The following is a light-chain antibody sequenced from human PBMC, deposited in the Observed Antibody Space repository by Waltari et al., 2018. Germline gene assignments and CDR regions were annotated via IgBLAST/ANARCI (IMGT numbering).Light chain of an antibody. CDR1: SGSIASNY. V-gene: IGLV6-57*03. CDR3: QSSRV. CDR2: EDN. Sequence: NFMLTQPHSVSESPGKTVTISRTRSSGSIASNYVQWYPPRPGSAPTTVIYEDNQRPSGVPDRFSGSIDSSSNSASLTISGLKTEDEADYYCQSSRVFGGGTKLTVL. J-gene: IGLJ2*01.